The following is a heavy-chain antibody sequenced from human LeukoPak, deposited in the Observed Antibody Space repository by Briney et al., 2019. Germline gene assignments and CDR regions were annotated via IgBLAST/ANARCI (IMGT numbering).Heavy chain of an antibody. CDR2: IYYSGST. CDR1: GGSISSYY. CDR3: ARDLHSSGWYWFDP. V-gene: IGHV4-59*01. D-gene: IGHD6-19*01. J-gene: IGHJ5*02. Sequence: SETPSLTCTVSGGSISSYYWSWIRQPPGKGLEWIGYIYYSGSTNYNPSLKSRVTISVDTSKNQFSLKLSSVTAADTAVYYCARDLHSSGWYWFDPWGQGTLVTVSS.